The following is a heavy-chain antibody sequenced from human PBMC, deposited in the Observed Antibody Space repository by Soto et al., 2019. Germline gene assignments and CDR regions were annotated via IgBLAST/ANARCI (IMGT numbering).Heavy chain of an antibody. CDR1: GFTFSSYA. D-gene: IGHD3-10*01. CDR3: AKDSPYGSGGYHDAFDI. J-gene: IGHJ3*02. CDR2: ISGSGGST. V-gene: IGHV3-23*01. Sequence: EVQLLESGGGLVQPGGSLRLSCAASGFTFSSYAMSWVRQAPGKGLEWVSAISGSGGSTYYADSVKGRFTISRDNSKNTLYLQMNSRRAEDTAVYYCAKDSPYGSGGYHDAFDIWGQGTMVTVSS.